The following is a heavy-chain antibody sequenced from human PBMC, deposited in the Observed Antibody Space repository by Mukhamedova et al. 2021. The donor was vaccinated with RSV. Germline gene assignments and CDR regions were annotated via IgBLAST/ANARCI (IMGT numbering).Heavy chain of an antibody. D-gene: IGHD3-22*01. V-gene: IGHV3-15*01. Sequence: GKGLEWVGRIKSKTDGGTTDYAAPVKGRFTIPRDDSKNTLYLQMNSLKTEDTAVYYCTTTGYSGYYFDYWGQGTLVTVSS. CDR2: IKSKTDGGTT. CDR3: TTTGYSGYYFDY. J-gene: IGHJ4*02.